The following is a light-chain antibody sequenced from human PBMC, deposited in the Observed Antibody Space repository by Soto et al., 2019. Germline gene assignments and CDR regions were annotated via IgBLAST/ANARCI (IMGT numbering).Light chain of an antibody. Sequence: QSALTQPASVSGSPGQSITIPCTGTSNDVGGYDYVSWCQQHPGKAPKFMIYEVSDRPSGVSPRFSGSKSGNTASLTISGLQTEDEADYYCISYTSISTYVFGTGTKVTV. CDR1: SNDVGGYDY. CDR2: EVS. J-gene: IGLJ1*01. CDR3: ISYTSISTYV. V-gene: IGLV2-14*01.